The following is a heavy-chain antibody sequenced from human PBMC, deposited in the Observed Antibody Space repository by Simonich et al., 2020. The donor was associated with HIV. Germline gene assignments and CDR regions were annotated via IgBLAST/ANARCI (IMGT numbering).Heavy chain of an antibody. CDR3: ARYEGP. V-gene: IGHV1-18*04. CDR1: GYTFTDNP. Sequence: QVQLVQSGAEVKNPGASVKVSCKASGYTFTDNPMHWVRQAPGQGLGWVGWISAYSGNTNFAQKLQGRVTMTTDTSTNTAYMELRSLRSDDTAVYYCARYEGPWGQGTLVTVSS. CDR2: ISAYSGNT. D-gene: IGHD3-16*01. J-gene: IGHJ5*02.